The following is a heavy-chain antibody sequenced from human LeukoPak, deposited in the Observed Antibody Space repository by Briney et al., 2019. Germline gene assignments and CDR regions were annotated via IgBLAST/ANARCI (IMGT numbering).Heavy chain of an antibody. V-gene: IGHV3-23*01. CDR3: ARDLPTYDFWSGYYDPREGDYFDY. J-gene: IGHJ4*02. CDR2: ISGSGGST. D-gene: IGHD3-3*01. CDR1: GFTFSSYA. Sequence: GGSLRLSCAASGFTFSSYAMSWVRQAPGKGLEWVSAISGSGGSTYYADSVKGRFTISRDNSKNTLYLQMSSLRAEDTAVYYCARDLPTYDFWSGYYDPREGDYFDYWGQGTLVTVSS.